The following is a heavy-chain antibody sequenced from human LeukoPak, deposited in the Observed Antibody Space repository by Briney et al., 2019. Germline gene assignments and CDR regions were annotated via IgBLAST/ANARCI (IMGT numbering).Heavy chain of an antibody. J-gene: IGHJ4*02. CDR3: ARHPLAAAVSHFDY. V-gene: IGHV3-21*04. CDR1: GFTFSSYS. CDR2: ISSSSSYI. Sequence: GGSLRLSCAASGFTFSSYSMNWVRQAPGKGLEWVSSISSSSSYIYYADSVKGRFTISRDNAKNSLYLQMNSLRAEDTALYYCARHPLAAAVSHFDYWGQGTLVTVSS. D-gene: IGHD6-13*01.